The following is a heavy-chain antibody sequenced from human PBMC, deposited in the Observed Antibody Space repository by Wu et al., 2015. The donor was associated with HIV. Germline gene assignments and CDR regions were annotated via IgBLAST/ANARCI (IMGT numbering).Heavy chain of an antibody. V-gene: IGHV1-69*14. D-gene: IGHD3-3*01. Sequence: QVQLAQSGAEVKKPGSSVKVSCKASGDTFSDYAINWVRQAPGQGLEWMGGIISIFDIVNYAQKFQGRVTITADKSTSTSYMELSSLISEDTAVYYCARQDYDFWSGYSPRGYFDYWGQGTLVTVSS. CDR1: GDTFSDYA. CDR3: ARQDYDFWSGYSPRGYFDY. J-gene: IGHJ4*02. CDR2: IISIFDIV.